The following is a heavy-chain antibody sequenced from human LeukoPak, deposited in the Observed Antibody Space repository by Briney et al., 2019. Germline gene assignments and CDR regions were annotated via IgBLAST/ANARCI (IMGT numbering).Heavy chain of an antibody. J-gene: IGHJ3*02. CDR3: TRDPRGYSYGLPDAFDI. V-gene: IGHV3-49*04. Sequence: PGGSLRLSCAASGFTFSDYYMSWVRQAPGKGLEWVGFIRSKAYGGTTEYAASVKGRFTISRDDSKSIAYLQMNSLKTEDTAVYYCTRDPRGYSYGLPDAFDIWGQGTMVTVSS. D-gene: IGHD5-18*01. CDR1: GFTFSDYY. CDR2: IRSKAYGGTT.